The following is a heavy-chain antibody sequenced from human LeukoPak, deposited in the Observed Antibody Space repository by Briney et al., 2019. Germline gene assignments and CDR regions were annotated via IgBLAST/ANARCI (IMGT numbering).Heavy chain of an antibody. Sequence: ASVKVSCKASGYTFTGYYMHWVRQAPGQGLEWMGWINPNSGGTNYAQKFQGRVTMTRDTSISTAYMELSRLRSDDTAVYYCARASRRRVLRFLEWLDLDYWGQGTLVTVSS. J-gene: IGHJ4*02. CDR3: ARASRRRVLRFLEWLDLDY. CDR1: GYTFTGYY. V-gene: IGHV1-2*02. D-gene: IGHD3-3*01. CDR2: INPNSGGT.